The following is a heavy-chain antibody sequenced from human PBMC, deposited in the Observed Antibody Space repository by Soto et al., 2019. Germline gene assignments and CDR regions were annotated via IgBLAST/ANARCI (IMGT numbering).Heavy chain of an antibody. D-gene: IGHD5-18*01. CDR1: GFTFSTAW. CDR3: TTLWYVDTAMAYEDY. J-gene: IGHJ4*02. Sequence: PGGSLRLSCAASGFTFSTAWRNWVRQAQGKGLEWVGRIKSKTDGGTTDYAAPVKGRFTISRDDSKNTLYLQMNSLKTEDTAVYYCTTLWYVDTAMAYEDYWGQGTLVTVSS. CDR2: IKSKTDGGTT. V-gene: IGHV3-15*07.